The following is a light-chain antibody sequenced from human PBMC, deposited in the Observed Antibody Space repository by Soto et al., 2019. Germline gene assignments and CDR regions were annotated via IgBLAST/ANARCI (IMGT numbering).Light chain of an antibody. V-gene: IGLV3-21*04. J-gene: IGLJ2*01. CDR1: NIGSKS. Sequence: SYELTQPPSVSVAPGKTARLTCGGNNIGSKSVHWYQQKPGQAPVLVIYYDSDRPSGIPERFSGSNSGNTATLTISRVEAWDEADYYCQVWDSSSDVVFGGGTKLTVL. CDR3: QVWDSSSDVV. CDR2: YDS.